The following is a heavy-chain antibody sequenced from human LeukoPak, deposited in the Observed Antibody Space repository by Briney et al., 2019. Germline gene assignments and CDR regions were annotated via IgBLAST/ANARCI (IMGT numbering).Heavy chain of an antibody. D-gene: IGHD3-22*01. Sequence: SETLSLTCAVYGGSFSGYYWSWIRQPPGKGLEWIGEINHSGSTNYNPSLKSRVTISVDTSKNQFSLKLSSVTAADTAVYYCARGRDYDSSGYYRYYYYYMDVWGKGTTVTVSS. CDR3: ARGRDYDSSGYYRYYYYYMDV. CDR2: INHSGST. J-gene: IGHJ6*03. CDR1: GGSFSGYY. V-gene: IGHV4-34*01.